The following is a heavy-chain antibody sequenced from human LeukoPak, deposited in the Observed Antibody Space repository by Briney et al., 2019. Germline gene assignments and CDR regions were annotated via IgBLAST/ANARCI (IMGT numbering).Heavy chain of an antibody. CDR1: GYTFTSYY. CDR3: ARGHIAVAGNFDY. D-gene: IGHD6-19*01. CDR2: INPSGGRT. J-gene: IGHJ4*02. V-gene: IGHV1-46*01. Sequence: ASVKVSCKAYGYTFTSYYMHWVRQAPGQGLEWMGIINPSGGRTSYAQKFQGRGTMTRDTSTSTVYMELNSLRSEDTAVYCCARGHIAVAGNFDYWGQGTLVTVSS.